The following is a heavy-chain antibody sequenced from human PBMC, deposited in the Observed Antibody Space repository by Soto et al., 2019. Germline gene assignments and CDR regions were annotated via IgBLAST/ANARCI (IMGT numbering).Heavy chain of an antibody. V-gene: IGHV3-30-3*01. Sequence: GGSLRLSCAASGFTFSSYAMHWVRQAPGKGLEWVAVISYDGSNKYYADSVKGRFTISRDNSKNTLYLQMNSLRAEDTAVYYCARDTDDILTGYGRGRSGLDPWGQGTLVTVSS. D-gene: IGHD3-9*01. CDR3: ARDTDDILTGYGRGRSGLDP. CDR1: GFTFSSYA. J-gene: IGHJ5*02. CDR2: ISYDGSNK.